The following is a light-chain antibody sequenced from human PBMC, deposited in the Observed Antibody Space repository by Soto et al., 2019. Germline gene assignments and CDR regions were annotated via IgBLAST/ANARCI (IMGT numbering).Light chain of an antibody. CDR1: QSVRSN. V-gene: IGKV3-15*01. J-gene: IGKJ2*01. CDR3: QQYNDWPGT. Sequence: EIVMTQSPGTLSVSPGERATLSCRASQSVRSNLAWYQQKPGQAPRLLIYGASTRAAGIPARFSGSGYGTELTLNISSLQSEDFAVYYCQQYNDWPGTFGQGTTLEVK. CDR2: GAS.